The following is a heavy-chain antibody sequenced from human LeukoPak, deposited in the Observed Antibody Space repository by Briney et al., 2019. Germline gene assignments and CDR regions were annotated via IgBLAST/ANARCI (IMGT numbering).Heavy chain of an antibody. J-gene: IGHJ5*02. CDR2: INHSGST. CDR3: ARSPLLWFGELSWFDP. CDR1: GGSFSGYY. D-gene: IGHD3-10*01. V-gene: IGHV4-34*01. Sequence: PSETLSLTCAVYGGSFSGYYWSWIRQPPGKGLEWIGEINHSGSTNYNPSLKSRVTISVDTSKNQFSLKLSSVTAADTAVYYCARSPLLWFGELSWFDPWGQGTLVTVSS.